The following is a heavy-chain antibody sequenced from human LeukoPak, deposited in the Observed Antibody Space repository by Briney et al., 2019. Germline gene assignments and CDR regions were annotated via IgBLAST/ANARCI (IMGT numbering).Heavy chain of an antibody. CDR3: AVDTSGYYGVVGFDF. V-gene: IGHV4-39*01. CDR1: GGSISSSNYY. Sequence: KTSETLSLTCTVSGGSISSSNYYWGWIRQPTGKRLEWSGNIYSSGSTYYNPSLKSRITISVDTSENQFSLKLSSVTAADTAVYYCAVDTSGYYGVVGFDFWGQGTLVTVSS. J-gene: IGHJ4*02. CDR2: IYSSGST. D-gene: IGHD3-22*01.